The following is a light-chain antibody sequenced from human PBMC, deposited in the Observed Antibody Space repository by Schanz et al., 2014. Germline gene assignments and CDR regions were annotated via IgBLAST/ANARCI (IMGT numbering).Light chain of an antibody. J-gene: IGKJ4*01. Sequence: DIVMTQSPDSLPVSLGERATINCKSSQSVLYTSDSKNYLAWYQHKPGQPPKLLISWASTRESGVPDRFTGSGSGTDFTLTISGLQAEDVAVYYCQQYYGLPLTFGGGTKVEIK. CDR2: WAS. V-gene: IGKV4-1*01. CDR1: QSVLYTSDSKNY. CDR3: QQYYGLPLT.